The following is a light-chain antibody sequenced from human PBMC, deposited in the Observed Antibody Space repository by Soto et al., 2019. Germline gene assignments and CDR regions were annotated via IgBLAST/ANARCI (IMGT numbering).Light chain of an antibody. Sequence: VLTQSPSVSAAPGQKVTISCSGSSSNIGNNYVSWYQQLPGTAPKLLIYYNNKRPSGIPDRFSGSKSGTSATLGITGHQTGDEADYYCGTRDGRLSGYVFGTGTKVTVL. CDR2: YNN. V-gene: IGLV1-51*01. CDR1: SSNIGNNY. CDR3: GTRDGRLSGYV. J-gene: IGLJ1*01.